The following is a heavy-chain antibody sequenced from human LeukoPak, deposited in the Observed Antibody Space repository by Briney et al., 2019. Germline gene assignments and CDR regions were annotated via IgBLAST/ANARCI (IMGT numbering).Heavy chain of an antibody. CDR1: GFTFSSYS. V-gene: IGHV3-21*01. D-gene: IGHD3-22*01. Sequence: GGSLRLSCAASGFTFSSYSMNWVRQAPGKGLEWVSSISSSSSYIYYADSVKGRFTISRDNAKNSLYLQMNSLRAEDTAVYYCARDQYYYDSSWDYWGQGTLVTVSS. CDR3: ARDQYYYDSSWDY. J-gene: IGHJ4*02. CDR2: ISSSSSYI.